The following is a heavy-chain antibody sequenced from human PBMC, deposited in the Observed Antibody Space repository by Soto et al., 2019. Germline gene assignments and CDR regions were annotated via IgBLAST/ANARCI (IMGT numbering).Heavy chain of an antibody. V-gene: IGHV4-59*01. D-gene: IGHD3-3*01. CDR2: IFHSGTT. Sequence: QVQLQESGPGLVKPSETLSLTCTVSGGSISGYYWSWIRQPPGKGLEWIGYIFHSGTTNYNPSLKSRVTISVDPSKNQFSLKLSSVTAADTAVYYCAREDDFWSGYLAYWGQGTLVTVSS. J-gene: IGHJ4*02. CDR3: AREDDFWSGYLAY. CDR1: GGSISGYY.